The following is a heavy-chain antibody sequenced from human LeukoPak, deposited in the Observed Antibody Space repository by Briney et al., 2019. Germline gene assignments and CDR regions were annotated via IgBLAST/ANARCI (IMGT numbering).Heavy chain of an antibody. CDR2: IRSKANSYAT. J-gene: IGHJ4*02. CDR3: SKGAPVGGTRHFDY. CDR1: GFTFSGSA. D-gene: IGHD1-26*01. V-gene: IGHV3-73*01. Sequence: GGSLRLSCAASGFTFSGSAMHWVRQASGKGLEWVGRIRSKANSYATAYAASVKGRFTISRDDSKNTAYLQMNSLRVEDTAVYYCSKGAPVGGTRHFDYWGQGTLVTVSS.